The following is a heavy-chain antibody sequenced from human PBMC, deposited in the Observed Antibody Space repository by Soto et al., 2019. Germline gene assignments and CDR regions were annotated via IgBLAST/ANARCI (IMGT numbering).Heavy chain of an antibody. J-gene: IGHJ5*02. Sequence: ASVKVSCKAIGYSFTSHYMHWVRQAPGQGLEWMGTIYPGGVNIGYAQKFKGRVTMTKDTSTSTAYMELSSLTSEDTAVYYCARVTSSGWYNWFDPWGQGTLVTVSS. V-gene: IGHV1-46*01. D-gene: IGHD6-19*01. CDR1: GYSFTSHY. CDR3: ARVTSSGWYNWFDP. CDR2: IYPGGVNI.